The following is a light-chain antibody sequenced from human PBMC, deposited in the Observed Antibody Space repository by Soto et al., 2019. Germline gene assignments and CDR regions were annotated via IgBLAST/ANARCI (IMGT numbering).Light chain of an antibody. Sequence: DIQMTQSPSTLSASVGDRVTITCRASEIISGWLAWYQQKPGKAPNLLIYDASTLESGVPSRFSGSGSGTEFTLTISSLQPDDFATYYCQQYESYSWTFGQGTTVEIK. CDR1: EIISGW. J-gene: IGKJ1*01. CDR3: QQYESYSWT. CDR2: DAS. V-gene: IGKV1-5*01.